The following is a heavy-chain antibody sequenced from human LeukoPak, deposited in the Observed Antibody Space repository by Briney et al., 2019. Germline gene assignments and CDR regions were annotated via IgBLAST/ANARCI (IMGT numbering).Heavy chain of an antibody. CDR3: TRGPDYYDSSGLDY. J-gene: IGHJ4*02. Sequence: GGSLRLSCAASGFTFSGSAMHWVRQASGKGLEWVGRIRSKGNTYATAYAASVKGRFTISRDDSKNTAYLQMNSLKTEDTAVYYCTRGPDYYDSSGLDYWGQGTLVTVSS. D-gene: IGHD3-22*01. CDR1: GFTFSGSA. V-gene: IGHV3-73*01. CDR2: IRSKGNTYAT.